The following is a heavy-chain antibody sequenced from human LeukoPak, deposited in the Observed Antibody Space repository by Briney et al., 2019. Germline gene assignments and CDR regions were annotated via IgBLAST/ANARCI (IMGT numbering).Heavy chain of an antibody. CDR2: IFYSGST. CDR1: GGSISSSSYY. Sequence: PSETLSLTCTVSGGSISSSSYYWGWIRQPPGKGLEWIGSIFYSGSTSYNPSLKGRVTLPVDTSKNHFSLKLSSVTAADTAVYYCARGMGPRYQLLSSGRYYFDYWGQGTLVTVSS. J-gene: IGHJ4*02. V-gene: IGHV4-39*02. D-gene: IGHD2-2*01. CDR3: ARGMGPRYQLLSSGRYYFDY.